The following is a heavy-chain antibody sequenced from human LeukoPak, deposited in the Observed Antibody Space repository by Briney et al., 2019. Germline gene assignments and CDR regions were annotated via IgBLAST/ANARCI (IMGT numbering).Heavy chain of an antibody. CDR2: IKDDGNNK. CDR3: AQDHTYALHM. D-gene: IGHD2-8*01. Sequence: PGGSLRLSCAASGYSFSTYGIQWVRQAPGKGLEWVALIKDDGNNKFYADSVKGRFTLSKGNSKNTLYLQMSSLRPEDTAIYYCAQDHTYALHMWGQGTMVTVSS. J-gene: IGHJ3*02. V-gene: IGHV3-30*02. CDR1: GYSFSTYG.